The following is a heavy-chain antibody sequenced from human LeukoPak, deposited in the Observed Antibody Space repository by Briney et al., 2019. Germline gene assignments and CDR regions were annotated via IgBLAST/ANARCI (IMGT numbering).Heavy chain of an antibody. CDR1: EFTFNNYA. CDR3: ARDDYYGSGSYWGAFDI. J-gene: IGHJ3*02. CDR2: ISSSSSYI. V-gene: IGHV3-21*01. D-gene: IGHD3-10*01. Sequence: GGSLRLSCAASEFTFNNYAMNWVRQAPGKGLEWVSSISSSSSYIYYADSVKGRFTISRDNAKNSLYLQMNSLRAEDTAMYYCARDDYYGSGSYWGAFDIWGQGTMVTVSS.